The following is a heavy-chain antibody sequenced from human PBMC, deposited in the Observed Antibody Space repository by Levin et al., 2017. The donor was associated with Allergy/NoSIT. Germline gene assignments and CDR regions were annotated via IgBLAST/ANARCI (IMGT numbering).Heavy chain of an antibody. CDR3: ARGWAEPGYYYDVMDV. J-gene: IGHJ6*02. CDR1: GYSFTSHA. Sequence: ASVKVSCKVSGYSFTSHAVTWVRQAPGQGLEWMGRISTYNGNTNYAQKFQDRVSMTTDTSTSTAYMELRSLRSDDTAVYYCARGWAEPGYYYDVMDVWGQGTTVTVSS. D-gene: IGHD1-14*01. CDR2: ISTYNGNT. V-gene: IGHV1-18*01.